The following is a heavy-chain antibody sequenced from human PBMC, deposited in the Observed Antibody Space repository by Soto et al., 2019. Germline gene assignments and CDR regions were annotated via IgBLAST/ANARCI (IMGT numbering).Heavy chain of an antibody. D-gene: IGHD2-21*02. CDR3: TRDGVAYCGGDCGPADY. CDR2: ISAYNGNT. J-gene: IGHJ4*02. CDR1: GYTFTSYG. V-gene: IGHV1-18*01. Sequence: ASVKVSCKASGYTFTSYGISWVRQAPGQGLEWMGWISAYNGNTNYAQKLQGRVTMTTDTSTSTAYMELRSLRSDDTAVYYCTRDGVAYCGGDCGPADYWGQGTLVTVSS.